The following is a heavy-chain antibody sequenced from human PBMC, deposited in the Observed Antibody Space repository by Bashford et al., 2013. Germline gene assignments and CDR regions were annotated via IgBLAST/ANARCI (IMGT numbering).Heavy chain of an antibody. Sequence: VRLSCVGSGFKFDDFAMHWVRQAPGKGLEWLSGISYRSASIAYADSVKGRFIISRDNAKNSLYLQLNSLRAEDTALYYCAKDRGIEYYYGMDVWGQGTTVTVSS. V-gene: IGHV3-9*01. CDR1: GFKFDDFA. J-gene: IGHJ6*02. D-gene: IGHD6-6*01. CDR3: AKDRGIEYYYGMDV. CDR2: ISYRSASI.